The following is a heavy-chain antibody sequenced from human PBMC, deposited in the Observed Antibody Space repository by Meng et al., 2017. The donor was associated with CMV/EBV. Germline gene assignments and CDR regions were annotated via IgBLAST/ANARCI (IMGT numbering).Heavy chain of an antibody. J-gene: IGHJ4*02. CDR2: IYYSGST. Sequence: QVQLRDPCPVPGKHSQTLALTCTVSGGSISSGDYYWSWIRQPPGKGLEWIGYIYYSGSTYYNPSLKSRVTISVDTSKNQFSLKLSSVTAADTAVYYCARTGEYPTFDYWGQGTLVTVS. D-gene: IGHD2/OR15-2a*01. CDR1: GGSISSGDYY. CDR3: ARTGEYPTFDY. V-gene: IGHV4-30-4*08.